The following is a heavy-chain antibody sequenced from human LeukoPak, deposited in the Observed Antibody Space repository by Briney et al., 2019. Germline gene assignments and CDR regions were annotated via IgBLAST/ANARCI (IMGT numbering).Heavy chain of an antibody. CDR2: ISGGGGST. CDR1: GFTFDDYA. V-gene: IGHV3-43*02. D-gene: IGHD6-13*01. J-gene: IGHJ5*02. CDR3: AKDIRAAAYWFDP. Sequence: GGSLRLSCAASGFTFDDYAMRWVRQAPGKGLEWVSLISGGGGSTYYADSVKGRFTISRDNSKNSLYLQMNSLRAEDTALYYCAKDIRAAAYWFDPWGQGTLVTVSS.